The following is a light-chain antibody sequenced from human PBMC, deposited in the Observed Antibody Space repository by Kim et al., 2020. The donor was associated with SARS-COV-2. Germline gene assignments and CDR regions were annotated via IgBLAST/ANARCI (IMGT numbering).Light chain of an antibody. CDR1: QSLLHSNGYNY. CDR2: LGS. Sequence: ASISCRSSQSLLHSNGYNYLDWYLQKPGQSPQLLIYLGSNRASGVPDRFSGSGSGTDFTLKISRVEAEDVGVYYCMQALQTLAFTFGPGTKVDIK. J-gene: IGKJ3*01. V-gene: IGKV2-28*01. CDR3: MQALQTLAFT.